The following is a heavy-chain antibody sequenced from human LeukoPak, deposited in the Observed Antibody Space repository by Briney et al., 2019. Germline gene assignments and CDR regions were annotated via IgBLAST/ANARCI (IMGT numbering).Heavy chain of an antibody. Sequence: ASVKVSCKASGYTFSGYYIHWVRQAPGQGLEWMGWINPNSGATNYAQKFQGGVTMTRDMSTSTVYMELSSLRSEDTAVYYCARVPRPDSNYDFWSGYYSNHAFDIWGQGTMVTVSS. V-gene: IGHV1-2*02. CDR2: INPNSGAT. D-gene: IGHD3-3*01. J-gene: IGHJ3*02. CDR1: GYTFSGYY. CDR3: ARVPRPDSNYDFWSGYYSNHAFDI.